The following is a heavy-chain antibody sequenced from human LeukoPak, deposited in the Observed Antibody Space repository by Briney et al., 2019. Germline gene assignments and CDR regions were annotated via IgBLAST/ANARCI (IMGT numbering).Heavy chain of an antibody. D-gene: IGHD1-14*01. J-gene: IGHJ4*02. Sequence: PSETLSLTCAVYGGSFSGYYWSWIRQSPGKELEWIAYIYSHENTNYSPSLNGRATISEDTSKNQVSLKVRSVTTADTAVYYCARQTPYNGNHYFDYWGQGILVTVSS. CDR3: ARQTPYNGNHYFDY. CDR1: GGSFSGYY. CDR2: IYSHENT. V-gene: IGHV4-34*11.